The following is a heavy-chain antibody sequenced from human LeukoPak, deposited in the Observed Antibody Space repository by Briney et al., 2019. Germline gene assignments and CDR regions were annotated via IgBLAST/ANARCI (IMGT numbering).Heavy chain of an antibody. D-gene: IGHD3-22*01. CDR1: GDSVSSNSAT. J-gene: IGHJ6*02. CDR2: TYYRSKWYN. V-gene: IGHV6-1*01. CDR3: ARAPEDDSSGYSYYYYGMDV. Sequence: SQTLSLTCAISGDSVSSNSATWNWIRQSPSRGLEWLGRTYYRSKWYNDYAVSVKSRITINPDTSKNQFSLQLNSVTPEDTAVYYCARAPEDDSSGYSYYYYGMDVWGQGTTVTVSS.